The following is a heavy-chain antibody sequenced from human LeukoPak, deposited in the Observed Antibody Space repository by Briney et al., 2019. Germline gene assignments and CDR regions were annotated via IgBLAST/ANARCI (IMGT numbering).Heavy chain of an antibody. J-gene: IGHJ6*04. V-gene: IGHV3-30*18. CDR2: ISYDGSNK. Sequence: PGGSLRLSCAASGFTFSSYDMHWVRQAPGKGLEWVAVISYDGSNKYYADSVKGRFTISRDNSKNTLYLQMNSLRAEDTAVYYCAELGITMIGGVWGKGTTVTISS. CDR1: GFTFSSYD. CDR3: AELGITMIGGV. D-gene: IGHD3-10*02.